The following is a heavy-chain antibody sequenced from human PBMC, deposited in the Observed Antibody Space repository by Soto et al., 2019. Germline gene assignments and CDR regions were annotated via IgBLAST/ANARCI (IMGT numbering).Heavy chain of an antibody. Sequence: SETLSLTCTVSGGSISRSNYHWTWIRQPPGKGLEWIGSGTTNYNPSLGGRVTISVDTSKNQFSLKVYSVTAADTAIYYCATYGGDTGRFDYWGQGTLVTVSS. V-gene: IGHV4-39*01. CDR3: ATYGGDTGRFDY. D-gene: IGHD4-17*01. J-gene: IGHJ4*02. CDR2: SGTT. CDR1: GGSISRSNYH.